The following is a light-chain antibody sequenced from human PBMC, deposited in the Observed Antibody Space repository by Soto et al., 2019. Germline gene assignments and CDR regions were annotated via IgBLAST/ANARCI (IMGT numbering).Light chain of an antibody. CDR3: EQYNSYTPWT. Sequence: DIQMTQSPSTLSASVGDRVTITCRASQTVSSKLAWYQQKPGRAPKLLIYDASILESGVPSRFSGSGSGTEFTLTICCLQPDDFAHYYCEQYNSYTPWTFGQGTRVEIK. V-gene: IGKV1-5*01. CDR2: DAS. J-gene: IGKJ1*01. CDR1: QTVSSK.